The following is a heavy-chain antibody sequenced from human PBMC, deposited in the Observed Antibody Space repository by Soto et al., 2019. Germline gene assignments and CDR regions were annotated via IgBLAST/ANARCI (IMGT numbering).Heavy chain of an antibody. Sequence: SETLSLTCTVSGGSISSYYWSWIRQPAGKGMEWIGRIHTTDGTNYNPSLKSRVTMSIDTSNNQFSLKLSSVTAADTAVYYCARRGDGSGSLDYWGRGTLVTVSS. CDR1: GGSISSYY. CDR3: ARRGDGSGSLDY. CDR2: IHTTDGT. V-gene: IGHV4-4*07. D-gene: IGHD3-10*01. J-gene: IGHJ4*02.